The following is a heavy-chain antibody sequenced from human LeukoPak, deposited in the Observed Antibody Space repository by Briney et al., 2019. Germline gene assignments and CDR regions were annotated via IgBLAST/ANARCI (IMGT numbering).Heavy chain of an antibody. D-gene: IGHD5-18*01. J-gene: IGHJ4*02. CDR1: GFTFDDYG. V-gene: IGHV3-20*04. Sequence: GGSLRLSCAASGFTFDDYGMSWVRQAPGKGLEWVSGINWNGGSTGYADSVKGRFTISRDNAKNSLYLQMNSLRAEDTAVYYCARDSLDTAMVTLTIDYWGQGTLVTVSS. CDR2: INWNGGST. CDR3: ARDSLDTAMVTLTIDY.